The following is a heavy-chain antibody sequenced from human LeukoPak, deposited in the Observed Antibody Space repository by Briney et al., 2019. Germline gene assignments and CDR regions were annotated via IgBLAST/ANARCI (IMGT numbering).Heavy chain of an antibody. CDR1: GFTFSSYS. CDR2: ISSSSSTI. J-gene: IGHJ6*03. Sequence: GGSLRLSCAASGFTFSSYSMNWVRQAPGKGLEWVSYISSSSSTIYYADSVKGRFTISRDNVKNSLYLQMNSLRAEDTAVYYCANCIAVAGHYYYYYMDVWGKGTTVTVSS. D-gene: IGHD6-19*01. V-gene: IGHV3-48*01. CDR3: ANCIAVAGHYYYYYMDV.